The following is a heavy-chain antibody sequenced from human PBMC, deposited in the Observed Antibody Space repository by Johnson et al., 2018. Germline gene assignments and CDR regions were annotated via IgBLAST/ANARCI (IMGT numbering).Heavy chain of an antibody. J-gene: IGHJ3*01. V-gene: IGHV3-21*01. CDR3: ARGAGYNPISMPVDDAFDF. CDR1: GFTFSAYN. Sequence: VQLVESGGGLVKPGGSXRLSCAASGFTFSAYNMNWVRQGPGKGLEWVSSITSSSNFIYYAYSVKGRFTIVRDNARNSLFLQMNSLRAEYTAVYYCARGAGYNPISMPVDDAFDFWGQGTTVTVSS. CDR2: ITSSSNFI. D-gene: IGHD2/OR15-2a*01.